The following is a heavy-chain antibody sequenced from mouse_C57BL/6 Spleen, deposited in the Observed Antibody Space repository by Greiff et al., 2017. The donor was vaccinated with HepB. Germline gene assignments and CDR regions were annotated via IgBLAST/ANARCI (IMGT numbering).Heavy chain of an antibody. V-gene: IGHV5-4*01. D-gene: IGHD1-1*01. CDR2: ISDGGSYT. CDR3: AREELTTVVEGGAMDY. J-gene: IGHJ4*01. Sequence: DVKLVESGGGLVKPGGSLKLSCAASGFTFSSYAMSWVRQTPEKRLEWVATISDGGSYTYYPDNVKGRFTISRDNAKNNLYLQMSHLKSEDTAMYYCAREELTTVVEGGAMDYWGQGTSVTVSS. CDR1: GFTFSSYA.